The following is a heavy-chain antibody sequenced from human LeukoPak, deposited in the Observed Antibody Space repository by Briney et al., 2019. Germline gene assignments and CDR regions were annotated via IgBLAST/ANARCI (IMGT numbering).Heavy chain of an antibody. D-gene: IGHD6-19*01. Sequence: GGSLRLSCAASGFTFSSYAMSWVRQAPGKGLEWVSAISGSGGSTYYADSVKGRFTISRDNSKNTLYLQMNSLRAEYTAVYYCAKLGSSGWSNFDYWGQGTLVTVSS. CDR1: GFTFSSYA. CDR2: ISGSGGST. V-gene: IGHV3-23*01. J-gene: IGHJ4*02. CDR3: AKLGSSGWSNFDY.